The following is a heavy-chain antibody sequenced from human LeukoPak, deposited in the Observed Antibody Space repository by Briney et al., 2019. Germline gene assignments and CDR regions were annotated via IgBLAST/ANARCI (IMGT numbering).Heavy chain of an antibody. D-gene: IGHD1-26*01. Sequence: PGGSLRLSCAASGFTFSSYGMHWVRQAPGKGLEWVAVISYDGSNKYYADSVKGRFTISRDNSKNTLYLQMNSLRAEDTAVYYCAKDRFRVGATPWFDYWGQGTLVTVSS. CDR3: AKDRFRVGATPWFDY. CDR1: GFTFSSYG. CDR2: ISYDGSNK. V-gene: IGHV3-30*18. J-gene: IGHJ4*02.